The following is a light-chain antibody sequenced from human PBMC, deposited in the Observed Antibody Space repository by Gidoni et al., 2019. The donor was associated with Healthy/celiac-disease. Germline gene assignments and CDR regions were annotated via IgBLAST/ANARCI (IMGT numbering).Light chain of an antibody. V-gene: IGLV3-25*03. J-gene: IGLJ2*01. CDR3: QSADSSGVV. CDR2: KDS. CDR1: ALPKQY. Sequence: SYELTQPPSVSVSPGQTARITCSGDALPKQYASWYQQKPGQAPVLVIYKDSERPSGIPERFSGSSSGTTVTLTISGGQAEDEADYYCQSADSSGVVFGGGTKLTVL.